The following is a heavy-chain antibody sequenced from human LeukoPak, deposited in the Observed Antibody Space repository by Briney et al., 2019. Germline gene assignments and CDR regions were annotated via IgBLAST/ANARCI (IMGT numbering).Heavy chain of an antibody. V-gene: IGHV3-23*01. CDR2: ISGSGGST. CDR1: GFTFSSYA. CDR3: AKDLAGMREYYYYYMDV. J-gene: IGHJ6*03. Sequence: GGSLRLSCAASGFTFSSYAMSWVRQAPGKGLEWVSAISGSGGSTYYADSVKGRFTISRDNSKNTLYLQMNSLRAEDTAVYYCAKDLAGMREYYYYYMDVWGKGTTVTVSS. D-gene: IGHD3-10*01.